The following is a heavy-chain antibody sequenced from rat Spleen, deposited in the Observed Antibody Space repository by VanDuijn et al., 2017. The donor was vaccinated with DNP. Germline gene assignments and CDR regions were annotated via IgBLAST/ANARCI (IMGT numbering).Heavy chain of an antibody. CDR1: GYSITSNFR. CDR2: INNAGST. D-gene: IGHD5-1*01. V-gene: IGHV3-3*01. Sequence: EVQLQESGPGLVKPSQSLSLTCSVTGYSITSNFRWSWIRKFPGNTLEWMGYINNAGSTDYNPSLKSRISITRDKSKNQFFLQVNSVTTEDTATYYCAVQLGVFDYWGKGVMVTVSS. CDR3: AVQLGVFDY. J-gene: IGHJ2*01.